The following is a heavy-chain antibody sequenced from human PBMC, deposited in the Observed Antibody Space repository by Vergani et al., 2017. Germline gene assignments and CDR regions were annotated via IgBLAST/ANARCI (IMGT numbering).Heavy chain of an antibody. Sequence: QVQLQESGPGLVKPLGTLSLTCSVSGGPLSTTDRWSWVGQSPERGLEWIGKFGHSGSTYFNASLASRVSMSVDWSVKQFSLYLRSVTAADTAVYYCARNPIGNSYYEYWGKGILVTVSS. CDR1: GGPLSTTDR. CDR2: FGHSGST. D-gene: IGHD3-10*01. CDR3: ARNPIGNSYYEY. V-gene: IGHV4-4*03. J-gene: IGHJ4*02.